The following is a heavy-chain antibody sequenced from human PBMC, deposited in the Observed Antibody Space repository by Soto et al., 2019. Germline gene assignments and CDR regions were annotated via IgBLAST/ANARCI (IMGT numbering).Heavy chain of an antibody. Sequence: SETLSLTCTVSGGSMNNYYWTWVRQPTGKGLEWIGSIFYGGSTYYNPSLKSRVTISVDTSKNQFSLNLSSVTAADTALYYCARHFTQVTYYFYMDVWGEGTTVTVSS. V-gene: IGHV4-39*01. CDR2: IFYGGST. CDR3: ARHFTQVTYYFYMDV. J-gene: IGHJ6*03. CDR1: GGSMNNYY. D-gene: IGHD2-21*02.